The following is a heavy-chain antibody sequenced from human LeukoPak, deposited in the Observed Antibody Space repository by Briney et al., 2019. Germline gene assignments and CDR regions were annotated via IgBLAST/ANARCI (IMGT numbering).Heavy chain of an antibody. V-gene: IGHV3-9*03. CDR2: ISWNSGSI. D-gene: IGHD3-22*01. CDR3: AKADSSGYYAAFDI. CDR1: GFTFDDYA. Sequence: GRSLRLSCAASGFTFDDYAMHWVRQAPGKGLEWVSGISWNSGSIGYADSVKGRFTISRDNAKNSLYLQMNNLRAEDMALYYCAKADSSGYYAAFDIWGQGTMVNVSS. J-gene: IGHJ3*02.